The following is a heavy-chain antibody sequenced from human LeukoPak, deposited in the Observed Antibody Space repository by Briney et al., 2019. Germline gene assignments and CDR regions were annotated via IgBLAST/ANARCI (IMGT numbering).Heavy chain of an antibody. CDR2: IFYSRST. J-gene: IGHJ4*02. V-gene: IGHV4-59*08. CDR3: ARHGSGSVAAPKY. CDR1: GGSISSYY. Sequence: PSETLSLTCTVSGGSISSYYCSWMRQPPGQGLEWIGYIFYSRSTNYNPSLKSRVTISVDTSKNQFSLNLTSVTAADTAVYYGARHGSGSVAAPKYWGQGALVTVSS. D-gene: IGHD4-23*01.